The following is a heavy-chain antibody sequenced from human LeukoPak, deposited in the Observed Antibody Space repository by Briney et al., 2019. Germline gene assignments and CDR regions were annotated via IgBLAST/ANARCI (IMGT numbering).Heavy chain of an antibody. J-gene: IGHJ5*02. CDR2: SEGDDTTT. D-gene: IGHD3-3*02. Sequence: GGSLRLSCAASGFSVGNYWMHWVRQAPGKGLVWVSRSEGDDTTTTYADSVKGRFTVSRDNAKNTVYLQMSSLRVEDTAVYYCAKLDWFDPWGQGTLVTV. CDR1: GFSVGNYW. V-gene: IGHV3-74*03. CDR3: AKLDWFDP.